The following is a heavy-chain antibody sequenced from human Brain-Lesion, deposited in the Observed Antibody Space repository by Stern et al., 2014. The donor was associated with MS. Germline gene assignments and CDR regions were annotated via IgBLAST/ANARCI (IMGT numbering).Heavy chain of an antibody. CDR1: GFTFSTYP. CDR2: ISYDGSNK. J-gene: IGHJ4*02. V-gene: IGHV3-30-3*01. D-gene: IGHD3-22*01. Sequence: VQLVESGGGVVQPGRSLRLSCAVSGFTFSTYPMHWVRQAPGTGLEWVAVISYDGSNKYYVDSVKGRFTISRDNSKNTLYLQMNSLRAEDTAVYSCAREDDSSGYFDFWGQGTLVTVSS. CDR3: AREDDSSGYFDF.